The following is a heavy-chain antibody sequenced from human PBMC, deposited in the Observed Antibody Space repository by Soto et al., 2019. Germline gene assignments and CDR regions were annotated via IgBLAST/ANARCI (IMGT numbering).Heavy chain of an antibody. Sequence: GGSLRLSCAASGFSFDDYGMSWVRQAPGKGLKWVSGINWNDGSTTYADSVKGRFTISRDNAKNSLYLQMNSLRAEDTALYYCARRYCGGGSCYPDTFDIWGQGTMVTVSS. CDR2: INWNDGST. V-gene: IGHV3-20*04. CDR1: GFSFDDYG. D-gene: IGHD2-15*01. J-gene: IGHJ3*02. CDR3: ARRYCGGGSCYPDTFDI.